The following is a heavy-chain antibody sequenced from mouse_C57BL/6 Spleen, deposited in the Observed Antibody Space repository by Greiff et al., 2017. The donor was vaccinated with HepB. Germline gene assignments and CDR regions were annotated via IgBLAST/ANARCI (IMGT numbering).Heavy chain of an antibody. CDR1: GYSITSGYD. CDR3: ARGNYGSSLYYAMDY. J-gene: IGHJ4*01. V-gene: IGHV3-1*01. D-gene: IGHD1-1*01. CDR2: ISYSGST. Sequence: EVQLQESGPGMVKPSQSLSLTCTVTGYSITSGYDWHWIRHFPGNKLEWMGYISYSGSTNYNPSLKSRVSITHDTSKNHFFLKLNSVTTEDTATYYCARGNYGSSLYYAMDYWGQGTSVTVSS.